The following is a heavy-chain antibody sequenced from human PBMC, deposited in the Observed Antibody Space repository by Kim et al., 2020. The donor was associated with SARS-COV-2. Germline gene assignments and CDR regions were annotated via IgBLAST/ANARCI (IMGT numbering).Heavy chain of an antibody. Sequence: ASVKVSCNASGYTFTGYYMHWVRQAPGQGLEWMGWINPNSGGTNYAQKFQGWVTMTRDTSISTAYMELSRLRSDDTAVYYCARAEAAAGMESGWFDPWGQGTLVTVSS. J-gene: IGHJ5*02. D-gene: IGHD6-13*01. CDR1: GYTFTGYY. V-gene: IGHV1-2*04. CDR3: ARAEAAAGMESGWFDP. CDR2: INPNSGGT.